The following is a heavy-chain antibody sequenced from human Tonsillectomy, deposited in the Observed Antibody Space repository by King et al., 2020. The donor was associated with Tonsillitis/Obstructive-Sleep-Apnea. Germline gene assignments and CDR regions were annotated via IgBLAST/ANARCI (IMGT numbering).Heavy chain of an antibody. CDR2: IFYSGST. V-gene: IGHV4-39*01. J-gene: IGHJ5*02. CDR1: GGSISSSTYS. CDR3: ARGTADIVVVIAALNWFDP. D-gene: IGHD2-2*01. Sequence: QLQESGPGLVKPSETLSLTCTVSGGSISSSTYSWACIRQPPGKGLEWIGSIFYSGSTCYNPSLKSRVSISVDTSKNHFSLKLSSVTAADTAVYYCARGTADIVVVIAALNWFDPWGQGTLVTVSS.